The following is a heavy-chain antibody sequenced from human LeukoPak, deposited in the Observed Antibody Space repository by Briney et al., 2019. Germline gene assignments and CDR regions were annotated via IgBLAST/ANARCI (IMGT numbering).Heavy chain of an antibody. D-gene: IGHD3-22*01. J-gene: IGHJ6*03. CDR2: IYNSGST. CDR3: ARRPGRLIKGYYYYMDV. CDR1: GGSISRGNYY. V-gene: IGHV4-30-4*01. Sequence: PSETLSLTCTVSGGSISRGNYYWNWIRQPPGKGLEWIGYIYNSGSTYYNPSLKSRVTMSVDTSKTQFSLKLSSVTAADTAVYYCARRPGRLIKGYYYYMDVWGKGTTVTVSS.